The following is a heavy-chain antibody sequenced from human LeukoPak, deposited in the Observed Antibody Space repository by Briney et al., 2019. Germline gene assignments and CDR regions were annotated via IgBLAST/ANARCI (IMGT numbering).Heavy chain of an antibody. Sequence: GASVKSSCKASGGTFSSYAISWVRQAPGQGLEWIGGIIPIFGTANSAQKCQGRVTITADESTSTAYMELSSLRSEDTAVYYCARSPSTASVDYYYYYGMDVWGKGTTVTVSS. CDR2: IIPIFGTA. D-gene: IGHD4-23*01. V-gene: IGHV1-69*13. CDR1: GGTFSSYA. CDR3: ARSPSTASVDYYYYYGMDV. J-gene: IGHJ6*04.